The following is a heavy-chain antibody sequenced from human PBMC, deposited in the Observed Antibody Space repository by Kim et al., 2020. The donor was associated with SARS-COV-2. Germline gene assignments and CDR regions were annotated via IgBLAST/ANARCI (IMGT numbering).Heavy chain of an antibody. CDR2: IDPSDSYT. D-gene: IGHD3-10*01. CDR3: ARHRGAYGSGFSGFDY. V-gene: IGHV5-10-1*01. J-gene: IGHJ4*02. Sequence: GESLKISCKGSGYSFTSYWISWVRQMPGKGLEWMGRIDPSDSYTNYSPSFQGHVTISADKSISTAYLQWSSLKASDTAMYYCARHRGAYGSGFSGFDYWGQGTLVTVSS. CDR1: GYSFTSYW.